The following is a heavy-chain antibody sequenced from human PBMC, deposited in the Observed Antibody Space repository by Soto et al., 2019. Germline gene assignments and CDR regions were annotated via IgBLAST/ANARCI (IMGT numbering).Heavy chain of an antibody. Sequence: GGSLRLSCAASGFSFSAYWMRWVRQAPGKGLEWVADINPDGTRKNFIDSVKGRFAISRDNAKNSLYLEMNSLRVEDTAVFYCARGGAWAFDSWGQGTLVTVSS. CDR3: ARGGAWAFDS. CDR1: GFSFSAYW. CDR2: INPDGTRK. V-gene: IGHV3-7*01. J-gene: IGHJ4*02. D-gene: IGHD1-26*01.